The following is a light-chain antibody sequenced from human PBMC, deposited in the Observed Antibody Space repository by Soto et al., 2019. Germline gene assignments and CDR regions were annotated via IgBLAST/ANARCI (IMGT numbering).Light chain of an antibody. Sequence: QSVLTQPPSASGTPGQRVTISCSGSSSNIGSNYVYWYQQLTGKAPKLMIYAVSNRPSGVSTRFSGSKSGNTASLTISGLQADDEADYYCSSFTSSSTLPYVFGTGTKVTVL. CDR1: SSNIGSNY. J-gene: IGLJ1*01. CDR3: SSFTSSSTLPYV. V-gene: IGLV2-14*01. CDR2: AVS.